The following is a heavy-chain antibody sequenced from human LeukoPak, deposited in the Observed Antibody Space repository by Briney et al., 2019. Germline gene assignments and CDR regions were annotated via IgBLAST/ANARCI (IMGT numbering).Heavy chain of an antibody. J-gene: IGHJ3*02. CDR3: AREGHYYASGSGAFDI. CDR1: RGSISTYY. V-gene: IGHV4-59*01. D-gene: IGHD3-10*01. Sequence: SETLSLTCTVSRGSISTYYWNWIRQPPGKGLEWIGYIYYTGTTDYNPSLKSRVTMSVDASKNQFSPKLTSVTTADTAVYYCAREGHYYASGSGAFDIWGQGTAITVSS. CDR2: IYYTGTT.